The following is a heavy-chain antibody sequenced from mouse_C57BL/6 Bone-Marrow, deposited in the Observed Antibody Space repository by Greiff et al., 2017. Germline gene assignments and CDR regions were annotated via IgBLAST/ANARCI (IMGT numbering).Heavy chain of an antibody. D-gene: IGHD1-1*01. CDR1: GYTFTSYW. Sequence: QVQLQQPGAELVKPGASVKLSCKASGYTFTSYWITWVKQRPGQGLEWIGDIYPGSGSTKYNEKFKSKATLTVDTSSSPASMQLSSLTSEDSAVCYCARGYSYGNSPASFAYWGQGTLVTVSA. V-gene: IGHV1-55*01. CDR3: ARGYSYGNSPASFAY. J-gene: IGHJ3*01. CDR2: IYPGSGST.